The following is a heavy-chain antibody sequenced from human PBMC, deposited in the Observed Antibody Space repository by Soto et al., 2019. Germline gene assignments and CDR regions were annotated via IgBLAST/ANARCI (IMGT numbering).Heavy chain of an antibody. CDR3: ARRGSASWRNWFDS. D-gene: IGHD2-2*01. CDR1: GGSITSTIDY. J-gene: IGHJ5*01. Sequence: SETLSLTCSVSGGSITSTIDYWGWIRQSPGKGLEWIGNIYYDGSTFYNPSLKSRVTISVDTSKRQFSLRVISVTSADTAVYYCARRGSASWRNWFDSWGQGTLVTVSS. CDR2: IYYDGST. V-gene: IGHV4-39*01.